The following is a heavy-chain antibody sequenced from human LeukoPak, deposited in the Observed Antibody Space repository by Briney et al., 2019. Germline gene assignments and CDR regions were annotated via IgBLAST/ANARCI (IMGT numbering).Heavy chain of an antibody. CDR3: ARDLTTGYCISTSCYSPQFDY. Sequence: PGGSLRLSCAASGFTFSSYSMNWVRQAPGKGLEWVSSISSSSSYIYYADSVKGRFTISRDNAKNSLYLHMNSLRAEDTAMYYCARDLTTGYCISTSCYSPQFDYWGQGTLVTVSS. CDR2: ISSSSSYI. D-gene: IGHD2-2*03. V-gene: IGHV3-21*01. CDR1: GFTFSSYS. J-gene: IGHJ4*02.